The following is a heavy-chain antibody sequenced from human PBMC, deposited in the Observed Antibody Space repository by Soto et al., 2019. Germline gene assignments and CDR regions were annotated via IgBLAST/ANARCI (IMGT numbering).Heavy chain of an antibody. D-gene: IGHD3-3*01. Sequence: SETLSLTCAVSGVSINSGTYSWSWIRQPPGKGLEWVGYISHRGNTYYNSSLRSRVAISLDTSKNQFSLRLSSVTAADTAVYYCARAINGAGDYFDLWGQGTLVTVSS. CDR3: ARAINGAGDYFDL. J-gene: IGHJ4*02. CDR2: ISHRGNT. V-gene: IGHV4-30-2*01. CDR1: GVSINSGTYS.